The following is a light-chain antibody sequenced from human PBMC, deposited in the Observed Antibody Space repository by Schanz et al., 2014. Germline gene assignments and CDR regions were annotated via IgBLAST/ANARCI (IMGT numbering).Light chain of an antibody. CDR3: QHYVVSALT. V-gene: IGKV3-20*01. CDR2: DAS. J-gene: IGKJ4*01. CDR1: QSVSSN. Sequence: EIVLTQSPGALSLSPGDRATLSCRASQSVSSNLAWYQQKPGQAPRLLIYDASGRAAGVTDRFSGSGSGTDFTLTISRLEPEDFAVYYCQHYVVSALTFGGGTKVEIK.